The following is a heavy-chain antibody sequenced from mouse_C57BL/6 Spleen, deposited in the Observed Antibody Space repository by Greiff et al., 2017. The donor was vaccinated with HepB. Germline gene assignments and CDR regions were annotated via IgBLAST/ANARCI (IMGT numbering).Heavy chain of an antibody. Sequence: VKLVESEPGLVAPSQCLSITCTVSGFSLTSYGVSWVSQPPGKGLEWLGVMWGDGSTNYHSALISRLSISKDNSKSQVSLKLNSLRADDTATYYCAKLYDGYSGYYFDYWGKGTTLTVSS. CDR1: GFSLTSYG. CDR2: MWGDGST. CDR3: AKLYDGYSGYYFDY. J-gene: IGHJ2*01. V-gene: IGHV2-3*01. D-gene: IGHD2-3*01.